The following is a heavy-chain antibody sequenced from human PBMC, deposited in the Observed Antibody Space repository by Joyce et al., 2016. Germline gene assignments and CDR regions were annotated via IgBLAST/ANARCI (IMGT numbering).Heavy chain of an antibody. CDR3: ARDFTYYYDGITHDEVRYYGMDV. Sequence: QLVESGGGVVQPGTSLRLSCAASGFMFQNYGMHWVRQAPGKGLEWVAVLWCDGSHEYYGDSVKGRFTISRDNSKKTVYLQMNNLRVEDAAVYYCARDFTYYYDGITHDEVRYYGMDVWGRGTTVIVSS. CDR2: LWCDGSHE. CDR1: GFMFQNYG. V-gene: IGHV3-33*01. J-gene: IGHJ6*02. D-gene: IGHD3-3*01.